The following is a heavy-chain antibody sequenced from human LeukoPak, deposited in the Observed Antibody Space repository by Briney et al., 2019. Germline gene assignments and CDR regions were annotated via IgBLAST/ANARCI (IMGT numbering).Heavy chain of an antibody. V-gene: IGHV3-74*03. CDR1: GVTFSTYW. CDR3: ARGDPGHFDY. J-gene: IGHJ4*02. CDR2: VKSDGSTT. Sequence: GGSLRLSCVASGVTFSTYWMHWVRQAPGKGLVWVSRVKSDGSTTTYADSVKGRFTISRDNAKNTLYLQMNSLRAEDTAVYYCARGDPGHFDYWGQGTLVTVS. D-gene: IGHD2-21*02.